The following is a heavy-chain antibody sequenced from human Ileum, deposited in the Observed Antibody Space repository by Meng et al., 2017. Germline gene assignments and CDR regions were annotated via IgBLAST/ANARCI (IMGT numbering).Heavy chain of an antibody. CDR1: GGSISSYY. D-gene: IGHD3-22*01. CDR3: ARDVYYYDSSGYYYSVTDY. J-gene: IGHJ4*02. Sequence: SETLSLTCTVSGGSISSYYWSWIRPPAGKGLKWIGRIYTSGSTNYNPSLKSRVTMSVDTSKNQFSLKLSSVTAADTAVYYCARDVYYYDSSGYYYSVTDYWGQGTRVTVSS. CDR2: IYTSGST. V-gene: IGHV4-4*07.